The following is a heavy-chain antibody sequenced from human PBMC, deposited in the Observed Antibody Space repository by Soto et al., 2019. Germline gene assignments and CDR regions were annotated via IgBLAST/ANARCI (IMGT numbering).Heavy chain of an antibody. V-gene: IGHV3-33*01. D-gene: IGHD6-19*01. CDR2: IWYDGSNK. CDR3: ARDQPPGIAVAGRVGFYYNGMDV. Sequence: QVQLVESGGGVVQPGRSLRLSCAASGFTFSSYGMHWVRQAPGKGLEWVAVIWYDGSNKYYADSVKGRFTISRDNSKNTLYLQMNNLSAEDTAVYYGARDQPPGIAVAGRVGFYYNGMDVWGQGTTVTVSS. J-gene: IGHJ6*02. CDR1: GFTFSSYG.